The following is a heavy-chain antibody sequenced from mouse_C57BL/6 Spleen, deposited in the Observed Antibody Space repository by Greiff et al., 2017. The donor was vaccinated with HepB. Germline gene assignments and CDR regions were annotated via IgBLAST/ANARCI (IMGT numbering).Heavy chain of an antibody. J-gene: IGHJ2*01. CDR3: ARSYYGSPLYYFDY. Sequence: EVQLQQSGPELVKPGASVKISCKASGYTFTDYYMNWVKQSHGKSLEWIGDINPNNGGTSYNQKFKGKATLTVDKSSITAYMELRSLTSEDSAVYYCARSYYGSPLYYFDYRGQGTTLTVSS. D-gene: IGHD1-1*01. CDR2: INPNNGGT. V-gene: IGHV1-26*01. CDR1: GYTFTDYY.